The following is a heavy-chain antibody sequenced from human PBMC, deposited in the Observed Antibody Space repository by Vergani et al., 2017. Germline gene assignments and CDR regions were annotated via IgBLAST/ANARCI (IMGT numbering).Heavy chain of an antibody. J-gene: IGHJ3*02. V-gene: IGHV5-10-1*03. D-gene: IGHD3-3*01. CDR1: GYSFTSYW. CDR2: IDPSDSYT. CDR3: ARPGMKYXDFWSGYYTGGLDI. Sequence: EVQLVQSGAEVKKPGESVRISCKGSGYSFTSYWISWVRQMPGKGLEWMGRIDPSDSYTNYSPSFQGHVTISADKSISTAYLQWSSLKASDTAMYYCARPGMKYXDFWSGYYTGGLDIWGQGTMVTVSS.